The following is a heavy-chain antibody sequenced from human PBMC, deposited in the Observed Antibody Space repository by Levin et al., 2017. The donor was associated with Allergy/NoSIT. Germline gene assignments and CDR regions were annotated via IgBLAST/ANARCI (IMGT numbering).Heavy chain of an antibody. CDR3: ARDFWFGELLYPNWFDP. CDR2: ISSSSSTI. CDR1: GFTFSSYS. V-gene: IGHV3-48*01. D-gene: IGHD3-10*01. Sequence: ASVKVSCAASGFTFSSYSMNWVRQAPGKGLEWVSYISSSSSTIYYADSVKGRFTISRDNAKNSLYLQMNSLRAEDTAVYYCARDFWFGELLYPNWFDPWGQGTLVTVSS. J-gene: IGHJ5*02.